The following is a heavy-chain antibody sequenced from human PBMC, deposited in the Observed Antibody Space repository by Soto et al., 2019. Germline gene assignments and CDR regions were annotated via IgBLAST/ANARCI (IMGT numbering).Heavy chain of an antibody. J-gene: IGHJ6*02. Sequence: GASVKVSCKASGYTFTSYYMHWVRQAPGQGLEWMGIINPSGGSTSYAQKFQGRVTMTRDTSTSTVYMELSSLRSEDTAVYYCATYSSSWSTLHYPYGMDVWGQGTTVTVSS. D-gene: IGHD6-13*01. CDR1: GYTFTSYY. CDR3: ATYSSSWSTLHYPYGMDV. CDR2: INPSGGST. V-gene: IGHV1-46*01.